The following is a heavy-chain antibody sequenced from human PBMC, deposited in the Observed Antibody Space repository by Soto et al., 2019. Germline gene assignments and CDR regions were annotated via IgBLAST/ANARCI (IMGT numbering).Heavy chain of an antibody. Sequence: PSETLSLTCAVSGGSISSGGYSWSWIRQPPGKGLEWIGYIYHSGSTYYNPSLKSRVTISVDRSKNQFSLKLSSVTAADTAVYYCARGMVVGELLYFDYWGQGTLVPVSS. CDR2: IYHSGST. CDR3: ARGMVVGELLYFDY. V-gene: IGHV4-30-2*01. CDR1: GGSISSGGYS. J-gene: IGHJ4*02. D-gene: IGHD3-10*01.